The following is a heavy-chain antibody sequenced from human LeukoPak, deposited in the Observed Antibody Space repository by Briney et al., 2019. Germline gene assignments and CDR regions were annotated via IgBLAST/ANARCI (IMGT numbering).Heavy chain of an antibody. CDR1: GYTFTSYG. CDR3: ARDADYYGSGSYYLPDAN. CDR2: ISAYNGNT. D-gene: IGHD3-10*01. V-gene: IGHV1-18*01. J-gene: IGHJ4*02. Sequence: ASVKVSCTASGYTFTSYGISWVRQAPGQGLEWMGWISAYNGNTNYAQKLQGRVTMTTDTSTSTAYMELRSLRSDDTAVYYCARDADYYGSGSYYLPDANWGQGTLVTVSS.